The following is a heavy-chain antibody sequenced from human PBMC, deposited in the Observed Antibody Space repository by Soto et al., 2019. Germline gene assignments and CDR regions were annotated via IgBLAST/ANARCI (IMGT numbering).Heavy chain of an antibody. CDR2: IYYSGST. Sequence: SETLSLTCTVSGGSISSGGYYWSWIRQHPGKGLEWIGYIYYSGSTYYNPSLKSRVTISVDTSKNQFSLKLSSVNAADTAMYYFARGLKDIVVVPAASYFDYWGQGTLVTVSS. V-gene: IGHV4-31*03. D-gene: IGHD2-2*01. J-gene: IGHJ4*02. CDR1: GGSISSGGYY. CDR3: ARGLKDIVVVPAASYFDY.